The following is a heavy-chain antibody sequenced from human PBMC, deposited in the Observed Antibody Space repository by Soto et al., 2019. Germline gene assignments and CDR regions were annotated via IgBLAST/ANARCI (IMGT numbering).Heavy chain of an antibody. CDR1: GGSVSSGSYY. CDR2: IYYSGST. Sequence: TSETLSLTCTVSGGSVSSGSYYWSWIRQPPGKGLEWIGYIYYSGSTNYNPSLKSRVTISVDTSKNQFSLKLSSVTAADTAVYYCARCEGTRYYYYGMDVWGQGTTVTVSS. J-gene: IGHJ6*02. CDR3: ARCEGTRYYYYGMDV. V-gene: IGHV4-61*01.